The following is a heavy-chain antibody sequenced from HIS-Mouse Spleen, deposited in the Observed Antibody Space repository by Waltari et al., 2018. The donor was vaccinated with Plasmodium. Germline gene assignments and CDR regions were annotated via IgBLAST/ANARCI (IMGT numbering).Heavy chain of an antibody. CDR3: ASSWYWYFDL. Sequence: EVQLVESGGGLVQPGGSLSLSWAASAFTFSCYWMSWVRQAPGKGLEWVANIKQDGSEKYYVDSVKGRFTISRDNAKNSLYLQMNSLRAEDTAVYYCASSWYWYFDLWGRGTLVTVSS. CDR2: IKQDGSEK. J-gene: IGHJ2*01. CDR1: AFTFSCYW. D-gene: IGHD6-13*01. V-gene: IGHV3-7*01.